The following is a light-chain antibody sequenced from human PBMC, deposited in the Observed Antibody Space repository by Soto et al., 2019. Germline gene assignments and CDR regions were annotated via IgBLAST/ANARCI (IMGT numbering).Light chain of an antibody. CDR2: YAS. J-gene: IGKJ5*01. CDR1: QSVTTT. CDR3: QQRSNWPPL. V-gene: IGKV3-15*01. Sequence: EIVMTQSPATLSVSPGERATLSCRASQSVTTTVAWYQQKSGQAPRLLIYYASTRATGVPARFSGSGSGTEFTLTISGLQSEDFALYYCQQRSNWPPLFGQGTRLEIK.